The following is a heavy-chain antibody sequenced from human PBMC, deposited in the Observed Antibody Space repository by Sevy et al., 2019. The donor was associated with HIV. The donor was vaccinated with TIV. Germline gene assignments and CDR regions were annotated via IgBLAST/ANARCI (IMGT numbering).Heavy chain of an antibody. V-gene: IGHV3-30*02. D-gene: IGHD3-22*01. CDR3: AKEDANDSSGYYYPANDYYYYYGMDV. Sequence: GGSLRLSCAASGFTFSSYGMHWVRQAPGKGLEWVAFIRYDGSNQYYADSVKGRFTISRDNSKNTLYLQMNSLRAEDTAVYYCAKEDANDSSGYYYPANDYYYYYGMDVWGQGTTVTVSS. CDR2: IRYDGSNQ. CDR1: GFTFSSYG. J-gene: IGHJ6*02.